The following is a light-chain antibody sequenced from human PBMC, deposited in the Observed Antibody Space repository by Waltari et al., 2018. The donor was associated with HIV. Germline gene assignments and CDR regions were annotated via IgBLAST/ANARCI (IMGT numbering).Light chain of an antibody. V-gene: IGKV1-33*01. CDR3: QQYDTLPLT. Sequence: DIQMTQSPSSLSASVGDRVTITCQASQDISKYVNWYQQKPGKAPKLLIRDTFNLETGVPSRFSGGGSVTNFTFTISSLQSEDLATYFCQQYDTLPLTFGGGTKVEIK. J-gene: IGKJ4*01. CDR1: QDISKY. CDR2: DTF.